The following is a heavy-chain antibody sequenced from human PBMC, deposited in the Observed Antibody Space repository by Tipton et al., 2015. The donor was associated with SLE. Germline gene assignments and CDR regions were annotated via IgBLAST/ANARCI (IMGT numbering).Heavy chain of an antibody. Sequence: TLSLTCTVSGGSISSSSYYWGWIRQPPGKGLEWIGSIYYSGSTNYNPSLKSRVTISVDTSKNQFSLKLSSVTAADTAVYYCARSGYGGWFDPWGQGTLVTVSS. V-gene: IGHV4-39*07. J-gene: IGHJ5*02. CDR2: IYYSGST. CDR1: GGSISSSSYY. D-gene: IGHD4-23*01. CDR3: ARSGYGGWFDP.